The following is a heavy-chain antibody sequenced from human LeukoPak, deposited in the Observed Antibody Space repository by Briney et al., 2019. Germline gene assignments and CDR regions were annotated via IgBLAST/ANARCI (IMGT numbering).Heavy chain of an antibody. CDR1: GFTFRSYN. CDR3: ARDVTIFGVVVNYYYYMDV. V-gene: IGHV3-21*01. J-gene: IGHJ6*03. D-gene: IGHD3-3*01. CDR2: LSGRGRDT. Sequence: GGSLRLSCEASGFTFRSYNMNWVRQAPGKGLEWLSALSGRGRDTYYADSVKGRFTISRDNAKNSLYLQMNSLRAEDTAVYYCARDVTIFGVVVNYYYYMDVWGKGTTVTVSS.